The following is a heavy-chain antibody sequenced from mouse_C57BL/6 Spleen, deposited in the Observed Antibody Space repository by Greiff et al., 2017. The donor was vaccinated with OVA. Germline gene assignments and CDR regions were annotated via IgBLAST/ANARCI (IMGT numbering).Heavy chain of an antibody. CDR1: GFSLTSYG. V-gene: IGHV2-5*01. CDR2: IWRGGST. Sequence: QVQLKESGPGLVQPSQCLSITCTVSGFSLTSYGVHWVSQSPGKGLEWLGVIWRGGSTDYNAAFMSRLSITKDNSKSQVFFKMTSLQADATAIYYCARGNSFDYWGQGTTLTVSS. D-gene: IGHD2-14*01. J-gene: IGHJ2*01. CDR3: ARGNSFDY.